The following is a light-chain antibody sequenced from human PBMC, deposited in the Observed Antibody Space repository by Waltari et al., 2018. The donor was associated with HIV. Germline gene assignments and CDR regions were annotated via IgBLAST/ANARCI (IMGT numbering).Light chain of an antibody. Sequence: DIVMTKSPDSLAVSLGERATINCKSSQSVFYNSNKKNYFVWYQQKPGQPPKMIIYWESNRESGVPDRFSGSGSGTDFTLTISSLQAEDVAVYYCQQYYSTPLTFGGGTKVEIK. CDR2: WES. V-gene: IGKV4-1*01. CDR3: QQYYSTPLT. CDR1: QSVFYNSNKKNY. J-gene: IGKJ4*01.